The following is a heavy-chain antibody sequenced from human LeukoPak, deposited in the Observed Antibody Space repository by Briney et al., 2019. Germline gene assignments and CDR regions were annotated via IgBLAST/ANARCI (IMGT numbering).Heavy chain of an antibody. CDR2: VYSGGDT. CDR1: GLTVTSNY. Sequence: PGGSLRLSCAASGLTVTSNYMSWMRQAPGKGREWVSVVYSGGDTYYADSVKGRFTISRDNSKNTLYLQMNSLRAEDTAVYYCARPGYSTGAFDYWGQGTLVTVSS. D-gene: IGHD6-25*01. CDR3: ARPGYSTGAFDY. J-gene: IGHJ4*02. V-gene: IGHV3-53*01.